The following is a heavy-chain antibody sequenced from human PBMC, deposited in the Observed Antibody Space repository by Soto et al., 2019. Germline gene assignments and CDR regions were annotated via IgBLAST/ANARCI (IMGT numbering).Heavy chain of an antibody. CDR3: VRDSGAKLSSS. D-gene: IGHD6-13*01. Sequence: QVQLVQSGAAVKKTGSSVMVSCKASGGTFSSYRLNWLRQAPGHGLEWVGGIVPIRRAAEYAQGFQGRVTITADETTRTCYMALRSLKSQDTAVYYCVRDSGAKLSSSWGQGTLVTVSS. CDR2: IVPIRRAA. J-gene: IGHJ4*02. CDR1: GGTFSSYR. V-gene: IGHV1-69*01.